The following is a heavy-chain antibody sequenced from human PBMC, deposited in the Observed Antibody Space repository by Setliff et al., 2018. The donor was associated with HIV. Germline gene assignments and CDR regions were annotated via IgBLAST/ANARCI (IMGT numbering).Heavy chain of an antibody. D-gene: IGHD1-26*01. CDR2: ISAYNGNT. J-gene: IGHJ3*02. V-gene: IGHV1-18*04. Sequence: ASVKVSCKASGYTFTDYYIHWVQQAPGKGLEWMGWISAYNGNTNYAQKLQGRVTMTTDTSTSTAYMELRSLRSDDTAVYYCARWGWEWRNAFDIWGQGTMVTVSS. CDR1: GYTFTDYY. CDR3: ARWGWEWRNAFDI.